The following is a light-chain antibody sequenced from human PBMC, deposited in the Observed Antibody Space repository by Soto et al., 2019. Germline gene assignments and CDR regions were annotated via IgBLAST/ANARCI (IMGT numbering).Light chain of an antibody. CDR3: NSYTSSSTLV. J-gene: IGLJ2*01. CDR1: SSDVGGYNY. Sequence: QSALTQPASVSGSPGQSITISCTGTSSDVGGYNYVSWYQQHPGKAPKLMIYDVSNRPSGVSNRFSGSKSGNTASLTISGLKAEDVADYYCNSYTSSSTLVFGGGTKLTVL. CDR2: DVS. V-gene: IGLV2-14*01.